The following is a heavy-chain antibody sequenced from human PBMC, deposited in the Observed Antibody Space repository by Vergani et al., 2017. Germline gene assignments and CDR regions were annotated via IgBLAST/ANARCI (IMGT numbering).Heavy chain of an antibody. CDR1: VGTFSSYT. V-gene: IGHV1-69*02. J-gene: IGHJ3*02. D-gene: IGHD2-2*01. CDR3: ASYKDIVVVPAAITDAFDI. Sequence: QVQLVQSGAEVKKPGSSVTVSCKASVGTFSSYTISWVRQAPGQGLEWMGRIIPILGIANYAQKFQGRVPITAEKSTSTAYMELSSLRSEDTAVYYCASYKDIVVVPAAITDAFDIWGQGTMVTVSS. CDR2: IIPILGIA.